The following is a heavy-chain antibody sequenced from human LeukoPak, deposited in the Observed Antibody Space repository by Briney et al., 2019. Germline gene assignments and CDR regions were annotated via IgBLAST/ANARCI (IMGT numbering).Heavy chain of an antibody. CDR3: ARDRTIGELVDY. CDR1: GFTFSSYG. D-gene: IGHD3-10*01. J-gene: IGHJ4*02. Sequence: PGGSLRLSCAASGFTFSSYGMHWVRQAPGKGLEWVAFIRDDGISKYYAESVKGRSTISRDNSKNTLYLQMNSVRAEDTAVYYCARDRTIGELVDYWGQGTLVTVSS. V-gene: IGHV3-30*02. CDR2: IRDDGISK.